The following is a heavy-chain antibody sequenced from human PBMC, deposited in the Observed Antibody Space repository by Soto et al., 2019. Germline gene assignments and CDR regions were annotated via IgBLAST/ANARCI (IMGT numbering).Heavy chain of an antibody. J-gene: IGHJ6*02. Sequence: GGSLRLSCEASGFTFSSHGMHWVRQAPGKGLEWVAVIWYDGSSKFYADSVKGRFTISRDNSKNTLYLQMNSLRAEDTAVYYCARSGILTGYYYYYGMDVWGQGTTVTVSS. CDR2: IWYDGSSK. V-gene: IGHV3-33*01. CDR3: ARSGILTGYYYYYGMDV. D-gene: IGHD3-9*01. CDR1: GFTFSSHG.